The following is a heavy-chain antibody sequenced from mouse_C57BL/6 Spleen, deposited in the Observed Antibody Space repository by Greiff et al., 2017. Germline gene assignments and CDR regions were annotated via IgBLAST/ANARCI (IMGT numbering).Heavy chain of an antibody. CDR3: ARWGTSYYYAMDY. V-gene: IGHV1-82*01. J-gene: IGHJ4*01. Sequence: QVHVKQSGPELVKPGASVKISCKASGYAFSSSWMNWVKQRPGKGLEWIGRIYPGDGDTNYNGKFKGKATLTADKSSSTAYMQLSSLTSEDSAVYFCARWGTSYYYAMDYWGQGTSVTVSS. D-gene: IGHD2-14*01. CDR1: GYAFSSSW. CDR2: IYPGDGDT.